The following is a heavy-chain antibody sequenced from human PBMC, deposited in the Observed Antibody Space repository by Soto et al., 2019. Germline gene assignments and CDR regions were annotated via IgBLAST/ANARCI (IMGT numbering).Heavy chain of an antibody. CDR1: GITFSGSA. Sequence: WGSLRLSCAASGITFSGSAMHWVRQASGKGLEWVGRIRSKANSYATAYASSVKGRFTISRDDSKNTAYLHMYSQKTEDTAVFYSTIWGTNTGFDYYAQVTLETVSS. CDR3: TIWGTNTGFDY. J-gene: IGHJ4*03. D-gene: IGHD3-16*01. CDR2: IRSKANSYAT. V-gene: IGHV3-73*01.